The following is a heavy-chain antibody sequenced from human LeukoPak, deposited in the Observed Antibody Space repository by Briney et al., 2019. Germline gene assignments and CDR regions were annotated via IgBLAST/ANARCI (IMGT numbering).Heavy chain of an antibody. CDR1: GFTFSNYG. CDR2: IWHDGSKE. Sequence: GGSLRLSCAASGFTFSNYGMHWVRQAPGKGLEWVAVIWHDGSKEYYADSVKGRFTISRDDSKNTVHLQMNSLRAGDTAVYFCAWASGDYGYDYWGQGILVTVSS. V-gene: IGHV3-33*03. J-gene: IGHJ4*02. D-gene: IGHD4-17*01. CDR3: AWASGDYGYDY.